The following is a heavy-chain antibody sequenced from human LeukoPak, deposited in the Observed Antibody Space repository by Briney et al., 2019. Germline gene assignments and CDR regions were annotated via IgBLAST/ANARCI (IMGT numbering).Heavy chain of an antibody. CDR1: GDAIRGRNYH. V-gene: IGHV4-39*07. Sequence: SETLSLTCTVSGDAIRGRNYHWGWIRQPPGKGLEWLGTVHHTGRAFYNPSLRGRTTVSVDTSKNEFSLKLTSVTAADTAVYYCAREPDAWGQGILVIVSS. J-gene: IGHJ5*02. CDR3: AREPDA. CDR2: VHHTGRA.